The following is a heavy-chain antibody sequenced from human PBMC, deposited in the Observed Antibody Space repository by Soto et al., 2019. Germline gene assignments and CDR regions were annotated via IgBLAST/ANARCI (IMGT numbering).Heavy chain of an antibody. V-gene: IGHV1-69*01. Sequence: QVQLVQSGAEMKKPGSSVKVSCKASGGSLNNYLITWVRQAPGQGLEWLGEIVPLSGATNSAQKFQGRVTITADDSTKTAYMELRSLRPEDTSMYFCARGVVDTVTFDYCGQGTLVTVSS. CDR2: IVPLSGAT. D-gene: IGHD2-15*01. CDR3: ARGVVDTVTFDY. J-gene: IGHJ4*02. CDR1: GGSLNNYL.